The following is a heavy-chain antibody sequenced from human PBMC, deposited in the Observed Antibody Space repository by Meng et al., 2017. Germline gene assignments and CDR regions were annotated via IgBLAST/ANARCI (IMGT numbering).Heavy chain of an antibody. V-gene: IGHV1-2*02. CDR3: ARSGGTMVRGVIIGYYYGMDV. CDR2: INPNSGGT. CDR1: GYTFTGYY. Sequence: ASVKVSCKASGYTFTGYYMHWVRQAPGQGLEWMGWINPNSGGTNYAQKFQGRVTMTRDTSISTAYMELSSLRSEDTAVYYCARSGGTMVRGVIIGYYYGMDVWGQGTMVTVSS. D-gene: IGHD3-10*01. J-gene: IGHJ6*02.